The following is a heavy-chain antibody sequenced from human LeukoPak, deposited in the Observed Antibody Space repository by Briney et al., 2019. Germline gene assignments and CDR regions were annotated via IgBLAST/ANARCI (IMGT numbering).Heavy chain of an antibody. J-gene: IGHJ4*02. CDR3: ASALLGIIPSY. D-gene: IGHD7-27*01. V-gene: IGHV3-23*01. CDR1: GFTFSSYA. Sequence: GGSLRLSCAASGFTFSSYAMSWVRQAPGKGLEWVSDISGSGGSTYYADSVKGRFTISRDNSKNTLFLQMNSLRADDTAIYYCASALLGIIPSYWGRGTSVIVSS. CDR2: ISGSGGST.